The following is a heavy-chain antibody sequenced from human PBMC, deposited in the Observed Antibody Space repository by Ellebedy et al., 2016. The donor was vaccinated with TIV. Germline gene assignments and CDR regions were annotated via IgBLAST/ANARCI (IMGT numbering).Heavy chain of an antibody. J-gene: IGHJ4*02. CDR3: ATYRCTSTSCYPFDY. CDR1: GGSISSGYYH. CDR2: IYDSGGT. D-gene: IGHD2-2*01. Sequence: MPSETLSLTCTVSGGSISSGYYHWNWIRQPPGKGLEWIGYIYDSGGTYYNPSLKSRVTISQDTSKKQFSLKLTSVIAADTAMYYCATYRCTSTSCYPFDYWGQGTLVTVSS. V-gene: IGHV4-30-4*01.